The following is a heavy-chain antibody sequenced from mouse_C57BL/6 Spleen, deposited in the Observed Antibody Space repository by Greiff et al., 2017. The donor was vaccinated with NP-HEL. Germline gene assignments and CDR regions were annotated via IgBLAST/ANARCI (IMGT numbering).Heavy chain of an antibody. Sequence: EVQLVESGGGLVKPGGSLKLSCAASGFTFSSYAMSWVRQTPEKRLEWVATISDGGSYTYYPDNVKGRFTISRDNAKNNLYLQMSHLKTEDTAMYYCARGQLITTAMDYWGKGASVNVSS. J-gene: IGHJ4*01. V-gene: IGHV5-4*01. CDR3: ARGQLITTAMDY. CDR2: ISDGGSYT. D-gene: IGHD1-1*01. CDR1: GFTFSSYA.